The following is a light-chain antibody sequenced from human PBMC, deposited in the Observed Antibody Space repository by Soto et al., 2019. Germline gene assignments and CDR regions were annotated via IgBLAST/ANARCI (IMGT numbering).Light chain of an antibody. Sequence: DIQLTQTPSTLSASVGDEVPITCRASQTISRWLAWYQQKPGRAPKLLIYDASTLESRVPSRFSGSGSETEFTLTISRLQPDDFATYFCHSRAFGQGTRLEIK. CDR3: HSRA. CDR2: DAS. CDR1: QTISRW. V-gene: IGKV1-5*01. J-gene: IGKJ5*01.